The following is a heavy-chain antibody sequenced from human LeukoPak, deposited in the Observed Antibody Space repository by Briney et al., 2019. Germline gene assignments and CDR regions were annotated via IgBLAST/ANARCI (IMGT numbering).Heavy chain of an antibody. J-gene: IGHJ4*02. CDR2: IKQDGSEK. V-gene: IGHV3-7*01. CDR1: GFTFSSYW. Sequence: GGSLRLSCAASGFTFSSYWMSWVRQAPGKGLEWVANIKQDGSEKYYVDSVKGRFTISRDNAKNSLYLQMNSLRAEDTAVYYCARETWLRLGIFDYWGQGTLVTVSS. CDR3: ARETWLRLGIFDY. D-gene: IGHD5-12*01.